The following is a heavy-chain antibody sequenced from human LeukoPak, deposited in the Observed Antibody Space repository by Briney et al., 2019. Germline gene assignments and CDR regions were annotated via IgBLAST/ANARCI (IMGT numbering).Heavy chain of an antibody. J-gene: IGHJ5*02. Sequence: SETLSLTCTVSGGSIGSTNYYWGWIRQPPGRGLEWIANIYYSGSTYYNPSLKSRVTISVDTSKNQFSLKLSSVTAADTAVYYCARNRVTGTINWFDPWGQGTLVTVSS. V-gene: IGHV4-39*07. D-gene: IGHD1-20*01. CDR3: ARNRVTGTINWFDP. CDR2: IYYSGST. CDR1: GGSIGSTNYY.